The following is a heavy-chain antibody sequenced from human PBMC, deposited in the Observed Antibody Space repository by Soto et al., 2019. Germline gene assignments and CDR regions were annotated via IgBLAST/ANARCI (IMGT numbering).Heavy chain of an antibody. Sequence: QVQLQESGPGLVKPSATLSLTCTVSGGSISSYYWSWIRQPPGKGLEWIGYIYYSGSTNYNPSLKSRVTTSVDTSKNQCSLTLSSVTAADTAVYYCARFWGVRNLYFDYWGQGTLVTVSS. CDR2: IYYSGST. CDR3: ARFWGVRNLYFDY. D-gene: IGHD3-16*01. J-gene: IGHJ4*02. V-gene: IGHV4-59*01. CDR1: GGSISSYY.